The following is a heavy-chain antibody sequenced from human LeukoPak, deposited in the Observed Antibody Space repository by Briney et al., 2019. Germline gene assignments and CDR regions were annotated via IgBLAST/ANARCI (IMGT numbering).Heavy chain of an antibody. J-gene: IGHJ3*02. V-gene: IGHV4-59*11. Sequence: SETLSLTCTVSDDSFSSHYWSWIRQPPGKGLEWIGYISYIGSTNYNPSLKSRVTISIDTSKNQFSLKLISVTAADAAVYYRARDLVTVTKGFDIWGQGTMVSVSS. D-gene: IGHD4-17*01. CDR1: DDSFSSHY. CDR3: ARDLVTVTKGFDI. CDR2: ISYIGST.